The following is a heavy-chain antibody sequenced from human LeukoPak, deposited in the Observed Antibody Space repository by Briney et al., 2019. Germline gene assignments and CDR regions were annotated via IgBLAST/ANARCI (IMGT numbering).Heavy chain of an antibody. CDR3: ARSLAGTLGWFDP. V-gene: IGHV3-48*01. CDR2: ISSSSSTI. J-gene: IGHJ5*02. Sequence: GGSLRLSCAASGFTFSSYAMSWVRQAPGKGLEWVSYISSSSSTIYYADSVKGRFTISRDNAKNSLYLQMNSLRAEDTAVYYCARSLAGTLGWFDPWGQGTLVTVSS. D-gene: IGHD6-19*01. CDR1: GFTFSSYA.